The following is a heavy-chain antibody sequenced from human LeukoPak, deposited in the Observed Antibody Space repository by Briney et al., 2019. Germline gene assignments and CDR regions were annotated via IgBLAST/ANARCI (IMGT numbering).Heavy chain of an antibody. CDR1: GGSISGYY. Sequence: SETLSLTCTVSGGSISGYYWTWIRQPPGKGLEWIGEIKQSERTNYNPSLKSRVTISIDTSKNQFSLKLTSVTAADTAVYYCAREGLKNVHNPLGYWGQGTLVTVPS. CDR2: IKQSERT. J-gene: IGHJ4*02. V-gene: IGHV4-34*01. CDR3: AREGLKNVHNPLGY. D-gene: IGHD5-24*01.